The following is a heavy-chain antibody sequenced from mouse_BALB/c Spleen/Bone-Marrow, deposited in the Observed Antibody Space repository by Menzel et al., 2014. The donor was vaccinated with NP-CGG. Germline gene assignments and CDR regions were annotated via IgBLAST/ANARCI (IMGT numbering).Heavy chain of an antibody. D-gene: IGHD1-2*01. CDR2: INPYYGST. CDR1: GYSFTDYI. CDR3: ARYYGYYYAMDY. J-gene: IGHJ4*01. Sequence: EVQLQQSGPELVKPGASVKISCKASGYSFTDYIMLWVKQSHGKSLEWIGNINPYYGSTSYNLKFKGKATLTVDKSSSTAYMQLNSLISEDSAVYYCARYYGYYYAMDYWGQGTSVTVSS. V-gene: IGHV1-39*01.